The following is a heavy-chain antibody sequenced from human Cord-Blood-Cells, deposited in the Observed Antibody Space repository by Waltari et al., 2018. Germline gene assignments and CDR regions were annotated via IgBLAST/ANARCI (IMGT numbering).Heavy chain of an antibody. Sequence: QVQLVESGGGVVQPGRSLRLSCAASGFAFSSYAMHWVRQAPGKGLEWVAVISYDGSNKYYADSVKGRFTISRDKSKNTLYLQMNSLRAEDTAVYYCARDRWGSGRGPYYFDYWGQGTLVTVSS. CDR3: ARDRWGSGRGPYYFDY. CDR1: GFAFSSYA. V-gene: IGHV3-30-3*01. D-gene: IGHD3-10*01. CDR2: ISYDGSNK. J-gene: IGHJ4*02.